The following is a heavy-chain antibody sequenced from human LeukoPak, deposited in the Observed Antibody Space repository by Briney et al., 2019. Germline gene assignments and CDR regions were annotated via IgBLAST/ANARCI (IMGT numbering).Heavy chain of an antibody. V-gene: IGHV3-30*02. CDR3: PNDGDY. CDR2: IRYDGSNK. Sequence: GGSLXXXXXAXXFTFSSXGXHWVRQAPGKGLEGVAFIRYDGSNKYYADSVKGRFTISRDNSKNTLYLQMNSLGAEDTAVYYCPNDGDYWGQGTLVTVSS. CDR1: XFTFSSXG. J-gene: IGHJ4*02.